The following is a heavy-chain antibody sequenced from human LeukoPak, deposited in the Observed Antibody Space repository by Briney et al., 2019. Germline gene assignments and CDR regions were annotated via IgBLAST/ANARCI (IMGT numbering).Heavy chain of an antibody. CDR1: GFTFSSYA. CDR2: ISGSGGST. V-gene: IGHV3-23*01. D-gene: IGHD3-22*01. J-gene: IGHJ4*02. Sequence: GGSLRLSCAASGFTFSSYAMSWVRQAPGKGLEWVSAISGSGGSTYYADSVKGRFTISRDNSKNTLYLQMNSLRAEDTAVYYCAKVPSTLHRGSSSYYYGVLFDYWGQGTLVTVSS. CDR3: AKVPSTLHRGSSSYYYGVLFDY.